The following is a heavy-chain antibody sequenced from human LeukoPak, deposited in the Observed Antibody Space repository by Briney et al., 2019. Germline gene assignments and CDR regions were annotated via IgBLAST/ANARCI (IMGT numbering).Heavy chain of an antibody. V-gene: IGHV3-21*01. CDR1: GFTFSSYA. Sequence: GGSLRLSCVASGFTFSSYAMSWVRQAPGKGLEWVSAISSSSYIFYSASVKGRFTISRDNAKNSLYLQMNSLRAEDTAVYYCARDLSSGSYYGDYYFDYWGQGTLVTVSS. D-gene: IGHD1-26*01. J-gene: IGHJ4*02. CDR2: ISSSSYI. CDR3: ARDLSSGSYYGDYYFDY.